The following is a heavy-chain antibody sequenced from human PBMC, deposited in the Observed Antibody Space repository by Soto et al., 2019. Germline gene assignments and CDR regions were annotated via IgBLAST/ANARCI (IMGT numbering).Heavy chain of an antibody. Sequence: EVQLVESGGGLVQPGRSLRLSCAASGFTFDDYAMHWVRQAPGKGLEWVSGISWDSXNIDFSDSVKGRFTITRDNTKXXXXXXXXXXXXXXXXXXXXXXXXXXXXXXYVLFDAFDIWGQGTLVTVSS. J-gene: IGHJ3*02. CDR3: XXXXXXXXXXYVLFDAFDI. D-gene: IGHD3-10*02. CDR1: GFTFDDYA. V-gene: IGHV3-9*01. CDR2: ISWDSXNI.